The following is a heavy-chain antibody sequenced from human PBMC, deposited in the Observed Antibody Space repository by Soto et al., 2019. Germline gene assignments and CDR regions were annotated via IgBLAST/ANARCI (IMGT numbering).Heavy chain of an antibody. J-gene: IGHJ4*02. V-gene: IGHV1-8*01. CDR3: ARFVRHQLSTIDF. CDR2: INTESRNT. D-gene: IGHD2-2*01. Sequence: QVQLVQSGAEVKEPGASVRVSCKASGYTFTSYDINWVRQATGQGLEWMGWINTESRNTGYAQKFQRRVTMTRDASISTAYMELTSLRYEDTAEYYCARFVRHQLSTIDFWGQGTLVTVSS. CDR1: GYTFTSYD.